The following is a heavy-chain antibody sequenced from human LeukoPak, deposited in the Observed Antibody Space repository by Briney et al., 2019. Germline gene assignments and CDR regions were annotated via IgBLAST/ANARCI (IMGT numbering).Heavy chain of an antibody. V-gene: IGHV3-48*01. CDR3: ASDRSRAPYCSGGSCFA. CDR1: GFTFSSYS. D-gene: IGHD2-15*01. J-gene: IGHJ5*02. Sequence: GGSLRLSCAASGFTFSSYSMNWVRQAPGKGLEWVSYISSSSSTIYYADSVKGRFTISRDNAKNSLYLQMNSLRAEDTAVYYCASDRSRAPYCSGGSCFAWGQGTLVTVSS. CDR2: ISSSSSTI.